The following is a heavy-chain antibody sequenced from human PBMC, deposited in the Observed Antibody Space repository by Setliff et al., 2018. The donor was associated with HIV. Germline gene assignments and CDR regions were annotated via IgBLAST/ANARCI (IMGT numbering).Heavy chain of an antibody. V-gene: IGHV4-4*09. CDR3: ARRVLQDSTITSSNWFDS. D-gene: IGHD2-2*01. Sequence: SETLSLTCTVSGDSISSYSWNWIRQPPGRGLEWIGYVYASGETNYNPSLKSRVTMSTDTSRNQVFLNLNYATAADTAVYFCARRVLQDSTITSSNWFDSWGQGTLVTVSS. J-gene: IGHJ5*01. CDR2: VYASGET. CDR1: GDSISSYS.